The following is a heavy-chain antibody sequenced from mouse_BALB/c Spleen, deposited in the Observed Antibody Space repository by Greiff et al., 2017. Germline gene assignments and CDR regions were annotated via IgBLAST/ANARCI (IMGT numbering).Heavy chain of an antibody. CDR2: ILPGSGST. CDR3: ARLYYDYGFAY. V-gene: IGHV1-9*01. D-gene: IGHD2-4*01. Sequence: VKLQESGAELMKPGASVKISCKATGYTFSSYWIEWVKQRPGHGLEWIGEILPGSGSTNYNEKFKGKATFTADTSSNTAYMQLSSLTSEDSAVYYCARLYYDYGFAYWGQGTLVTVSA. CDR1: GYTFSSYW. J-gene: IGHJ3*01.